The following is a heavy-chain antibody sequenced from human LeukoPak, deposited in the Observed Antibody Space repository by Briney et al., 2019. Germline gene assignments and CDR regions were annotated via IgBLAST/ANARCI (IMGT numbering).Heavy chain of an antibody. CDR3: AWGAYDSSGYYFDY. D-gene: IGHD3-22*01. CDR1: GYTFTCYY. V-gene: IGHV1-8*02. Sequence: ASVKVSCKASGYTFTCYYMHGVRQAPGQGLEWMGWMNPNSGNTGYAQKFQGRVTMTRNTSISTAYMELSSLRSEDTAVYYCAWGAYDSSGYYFDYWGQGTLVTVSS. CDR2: MNPNSGNT. J-gene: IGHJ4*02.